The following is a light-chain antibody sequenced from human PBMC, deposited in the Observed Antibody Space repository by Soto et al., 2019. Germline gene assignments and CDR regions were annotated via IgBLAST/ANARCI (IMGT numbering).Light chain of an antibody. CDR1: QSVGGSY. CDR3: QHYGSSPWT. CDR2: VAS. J-gene: IGKJ1*01. V-gene: IGKV3-20*01. Sequence: EIVLTQSPGTLSLSPGERATLSCRASQSVGGSYLAWFQQKPGQAPRLLIYVASTRATGVPDRFSGSGSATDFSLTINRLEPEDFALYYCQHYGSSPWTFGQGTKGEIK.